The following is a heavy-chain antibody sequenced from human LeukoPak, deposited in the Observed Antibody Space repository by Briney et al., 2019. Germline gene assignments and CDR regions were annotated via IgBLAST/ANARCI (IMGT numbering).Heavy chain of an antibody. J-gene: IGHJ3*02. D-gene: IGHD3-22*01. CDR1: GFTFSSYS. CDR3: ASGNYYDSSGYYQNDAFDI. Sequence: GGSLRLSCAASGFTFSSYSMNWVRQAPGKGLEWVSSISSSSSYIYYADSVKGRFTISRDNAKNSLYLQMNSLRAEDTAVYYCASGNYYDSSGYYQNDAFDIWGQGTIVTVSS. V-gene: IGHV3-21*01. CDR2: ISSSSSYI.